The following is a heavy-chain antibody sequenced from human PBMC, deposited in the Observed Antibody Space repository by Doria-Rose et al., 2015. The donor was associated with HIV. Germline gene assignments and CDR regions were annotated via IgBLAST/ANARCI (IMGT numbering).Heavy chain of an antibody. D-gene: IGHD3-3*01. CDR3: VRGLFGSSRYREYYYGLDV. V-gene: IGHV3-11*01. Sequence: QVQLVESGGNLVKPGGSLRLSCAASGFTFSDYYMSWIRQAPGKGLDWVSFISSSGSTIYYAASVKGRFTISRDNAKNSLYLQMNSLRAEDTAVYYCVRGLFGSSRYREYYYGLDVWGQGTTVTVSS. CDR1: GFTFSDYY. J-gene: IGHJ6*02. CDR2: ISSSGSTI.